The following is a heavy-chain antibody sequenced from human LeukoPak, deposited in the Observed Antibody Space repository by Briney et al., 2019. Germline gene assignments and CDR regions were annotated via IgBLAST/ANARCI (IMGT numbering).Heavy chain of an antibody. Sequence: PGGSLRLSCAASGFTFSSYEMNWVRQAPGKGLEWVSYISSSGSTIYYADSVKGRFTISIDNAKNSLYLQMNSLRAEDTAVYYCAREGRYFLLWGQGTLVTVSS. D-gene: IGHD3-9*01. CDR2: ISSSGSTI. V-gene: IGHV3-48*03. CDR1: GFTFSSYE. J-gene: IGHJ4*02. CDR3: AREGRYFLL.